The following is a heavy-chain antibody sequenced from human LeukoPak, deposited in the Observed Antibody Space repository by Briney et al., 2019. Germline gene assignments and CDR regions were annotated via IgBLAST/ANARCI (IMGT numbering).Heavy chain of an antibody. D-gene: IGHD3-16*01. CDR1: GFTFSSYE. Sequence: PGGSLRPSCAASGFTFSSYELYWVRQAPGKGLEWISYISSRSITIKYADSVRGRFTISRDDARESLYLQMNTLRAEDTAIYYCGASRQYVGAFDIWGQGTLVTVSS. CDR3: GASRQYVGAFDI. V-gene: IGHV3-48*03. CDR2: ISSRSITI. J-gene: IGHJ3*02.